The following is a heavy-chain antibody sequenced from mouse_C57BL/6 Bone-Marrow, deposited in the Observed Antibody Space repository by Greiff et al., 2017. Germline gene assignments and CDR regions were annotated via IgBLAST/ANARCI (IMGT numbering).Heavy chain of an antibody. CDR1: GYTFTSYG. J-gene: IGHJ2*01. CDR2: IYPRSGNT. CDR3: AAQGLYFDY. V-gene: IGHV1-81*01. Sequence: QVQLQQPGAELARPGASVKLSCKASGYTFTSYGISWVKQRTGQGLEWIGEIYPRSGNTYYNEKFKGKATLTADKSSSTAYMELRSLTSEDSAVYFCAAQGLYFDYWGAGTTLSVSS.